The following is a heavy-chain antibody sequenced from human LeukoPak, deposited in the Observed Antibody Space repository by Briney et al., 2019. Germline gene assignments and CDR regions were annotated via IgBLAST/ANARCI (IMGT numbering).Heavy chain of an antibody. V-gene: IGHV4-34*01. Sequence: KPSETLSLTCAVYGGSFSGYYWTWIRQPPGKGLEWIGEINQSGSSNYSPSLKSRVTISIDTSKKQFSLRLSSVTAADTAVYYCARGYCSGVTCFRNNWFESWGQGTLVTVSS. CDR3: ARGYCSGVTCFRNNWFES. D-gene: IGHD2-15*01. CDR2: INQSGSS. J-gene: IGHJ5*01. CDR1: GGSFSGYY.